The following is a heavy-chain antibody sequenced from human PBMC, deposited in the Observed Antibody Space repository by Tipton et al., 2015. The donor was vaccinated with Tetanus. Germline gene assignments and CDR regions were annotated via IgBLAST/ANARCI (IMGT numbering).Heavy chain of an antibody. CDR3: AGHFGEMLYAPFRFDP. V-gene: IGHV5-51*01. CDR1: GYSFNIYW. D-gene: IGHD3-3*01. CDR2: IYPGDSDT. J-gene: IGHJ5*02. Sequence: VQLVQSGAEVKKPGESLKISCKGSGYSFNIYWIAWVRQMPGKGLEWMGIIYPGDSDTSYSPSFQGQVTMSVDMSTATAYLQWGSLKASDTAIYYCAGHFGEMLYAPFRFDPWGQGTLVTVSS.